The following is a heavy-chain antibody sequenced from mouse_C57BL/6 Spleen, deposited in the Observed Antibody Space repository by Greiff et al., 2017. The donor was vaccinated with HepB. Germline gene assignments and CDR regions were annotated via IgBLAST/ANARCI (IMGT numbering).Heavy chain of an antibody. CDR2: ISGGGGNT. D-gene: IGHD2-5*01. Sequence: EVQGVESGGGLVKPGGSLKLSCAASGFTFSSYTMSWVRQTPEKRLEWVATISGGGGNTYYPGSVKGRFTISRDNAKNTLYLQMSSLRSEDTALYYCARQRDSNSFAYWGQGTLVTVSA. J-gene: IGHJ3*01. CDR3: ARQRDSNSFAY. CDR1: GFTFSSYT. V-gene: IGHV5-9*01.